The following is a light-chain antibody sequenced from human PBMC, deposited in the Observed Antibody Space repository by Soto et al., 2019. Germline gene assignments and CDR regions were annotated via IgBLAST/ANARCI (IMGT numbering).Light chain of an antibody. CDR2: EGG. Sequence: QSVLTQPASVSGSPGQSITISCTGTSSDVGSYNLVSWYQQHPGKAPKLMIYEGGKRPSGVSNRFSGSKSGNTASLTISGLQAEDEADYYCCSYAGRSTVVFGGGTQLTVL. CDR3: CSYAGRSTVV. CDR1: SSDVGSYNL. V-gene: IGLV2-23*01. J-gene: IGLJ2*01.